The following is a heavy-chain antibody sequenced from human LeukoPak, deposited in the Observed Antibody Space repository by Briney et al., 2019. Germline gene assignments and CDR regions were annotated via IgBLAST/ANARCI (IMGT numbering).Heavy chain of an antibody. D-gene: IGHD3-10*01. CDR3: ARGGISMVRGDPFFDY. CDR1: GGSISSGTYY. CDR2: IYTSGST. J-gene: IGHJ4*02. Sequence: SEPLSLTCTVSGGSISSGTYYWSWIRQPAGKGLEWIGRIYTSGSTNYNPSLKSRVTISVDTSKNQFSLKLSSVTAADTAVYYCARGGISMVRGDPFFDYWGQGTLVTVSS. V-gene: IGHV4-61*02.